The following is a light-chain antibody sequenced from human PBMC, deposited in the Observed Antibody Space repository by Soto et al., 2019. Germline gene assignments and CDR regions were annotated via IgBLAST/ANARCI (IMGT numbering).Light chain of an antibody. CDR3: MQASQTPYT. J-gene: IGKJ2*01. CDR1: QSLLHNNGNNY. CDR2: LRS. Sequence: DIVMTQSPLSLPVTPGEPASISCRSSQSLLHNNGNNYLDWYPQKPGQSPQLLIYLRSNRASGVPDRFSGSGSGTDFTLRISRVEAEDVGVYYCMQASQTPYTFGQGTKLEIK. V-gene: IGKV2-28*01.